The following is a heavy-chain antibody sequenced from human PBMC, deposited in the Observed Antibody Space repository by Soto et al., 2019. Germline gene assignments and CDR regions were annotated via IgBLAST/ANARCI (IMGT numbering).Heavy chain of an antibody. CDR1: GGTFSSYA. CDR3: ARDGYSSGWFDY. D-gene: IGHD6-19*01. CDR2: IIPIFGTA. J-gene: IGHJ4*02. Sequence: GASVKVSCKASGGTFSSYAISWVRQAPGQGLEWMGGIIPIFGTANYAQKFQGRVTITADESTSTAYMELSSLRSEDTAVYYCARDGYSSGWFDYWGQGTLVTVSS. V-gene: IGHV1-69*13.